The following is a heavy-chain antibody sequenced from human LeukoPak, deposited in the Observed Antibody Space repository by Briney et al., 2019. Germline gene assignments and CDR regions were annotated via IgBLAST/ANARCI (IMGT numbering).Heavy chain of an antibody. Sequence: ASVKVSCKASGYTFTSYDINWVRQATGQGLEWMGWMNPNSGNTGYAQKFQGRVTITRNTSISTAYMELSSLRSEDTAVYYCARERYSSSSLDYWGQGTLVTVSS. V-gene: IGHV1-8*03. J-gene: IGHJ4*02. CDR1: GYTFTSYD. CDR2: MNPNSGNT. CDR3: ARERYSSSSLDY. D-gene: IGHD6-6*01.